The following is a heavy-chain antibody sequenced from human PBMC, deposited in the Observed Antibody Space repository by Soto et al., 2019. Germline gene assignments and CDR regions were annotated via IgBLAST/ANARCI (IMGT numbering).Heavy chain of an antibody. D-gene: IGHD2-15*01. V-gene: IGHV3-21*01. CDR2: ISSSSSYI. J-gene: IGHJ4*02. Sequence: GGSLRLSCAASGFTFSSYSMNWVRQAPGKGLEWVSSISSSSSYIYYADSVKGRFTISRDNAKNSLYLQMNSLRAEDTAVYYCARVHDCSGGSRYLLLFDYWGQGTLVTVSS. CDR3: ARVHDCSGGSRYLLLFDY. CDR1: GFTFSSYS.